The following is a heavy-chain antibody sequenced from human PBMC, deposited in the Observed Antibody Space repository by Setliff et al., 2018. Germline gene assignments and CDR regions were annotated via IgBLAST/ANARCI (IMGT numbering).Heavy chain of an antibody. CDR3: ARGGDYCGGECYIPPPDSY. CDR2: ISASGRTT. J-gene: IGHJ4*02. CDR1: RFTFSNYA. D-gene: IGHD2-21*01. V-gene: IGHV3-23*01. Sequence: PGGSLRLSCAASRFTFSNYAMSWVRQAPGKGLEWVSAISASGRTTYYADSGRGRFTISRDISKNTLYLQMNSLRPEDTAVYYCARGGDYCGGECYIPPPDSYWGQGTLVTVSS.